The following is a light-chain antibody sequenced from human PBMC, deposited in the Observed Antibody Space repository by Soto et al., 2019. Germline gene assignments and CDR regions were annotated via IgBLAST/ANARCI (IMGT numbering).Light chain of an antibody. CDR2: DAS. Sequence: ETVLTQSPATLSLSPGERATLSCRASQSVSSYLAWYQQKPGQAPRLLIYDASNRATGIPARFSGSGSGTDFTLTISSLEPEDFAVYYCQQRSNFLTFGGGTKVEIK. J-gene: IGKJ4*01. CDR1: QSVSSY. CDR3: QQRSNFLT. V-gene: IGKV3-11*01.